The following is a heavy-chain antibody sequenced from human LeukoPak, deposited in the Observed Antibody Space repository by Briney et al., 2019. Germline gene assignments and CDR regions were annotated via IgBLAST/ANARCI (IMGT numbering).Heavy chain of an antibody. CDR1: GGSFSGYY. D-gene: IGHD3-22*01. CDR2: INHSGST. J-gene: IGHJ4*02. V-gene: IGHV4-34*01. Sequence: WETLSLTCAVYGGSFSGYYWSWIRQPPGKGLEWIGEINHSGSTNYNPSLKSRVTISVDTSKNQFSLKLSSVTAADTAVYYCARGLRTYYYDSSGYSRASTYYFDYRGQGTLVTVSS. CDR3: ARGLRTYYYDSSGYSRASTYYFDY.